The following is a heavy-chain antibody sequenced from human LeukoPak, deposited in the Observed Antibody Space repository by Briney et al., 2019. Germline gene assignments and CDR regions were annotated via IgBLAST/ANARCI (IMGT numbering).Heavy chain of an antibody. CDR2: ISGGSSFI. D-gene: IGHD5-12*01. J-gene: IGHJ4*02. Sequence: GGSLRLSCAASGFPFSSYTMNWVRQAPGKGLEWVSFISGGSSFIYYADSVKGRFTISRDNAKNSLYLQMTSLRAEDTAVYYCARGPSGYHNTGGQGTLVTVSS. V-gene: IGHV3-21*01. CDR3: ARGPSGYHNT. CDR1: GFPFSSYT.